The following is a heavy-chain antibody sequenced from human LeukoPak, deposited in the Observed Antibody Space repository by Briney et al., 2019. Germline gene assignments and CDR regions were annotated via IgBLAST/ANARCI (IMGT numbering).Heavy chain of an antibody. CDR1: GFTFSSYW. D-gene: IGHD3-22*01. CDR3: ARDCYYDSSGWSQIDY. V-gene: IGHV4-30-4*08. Sequence: LRLSCAASGFTFSSYWMHWVRQPPGKGLEWIGYIYYSGSTYYNPSLKSRVTISVDTSKNQFSLKLSSVTAADTAVYYCARDCYYDSSGWSQIDYWGQGTLVTVSS. CDR2: IYYSGST. J-gene: IGHJ4*02.